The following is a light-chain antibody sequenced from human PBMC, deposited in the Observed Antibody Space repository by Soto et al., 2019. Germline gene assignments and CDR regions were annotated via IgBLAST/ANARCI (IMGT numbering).Light chain of an antibody. CDR3: SSYTISTTRV. CDR2: EVS. Sequence: QSVLTQPASVSGSPGQSITISCTGTSSDVGYYNYVSWYQQHPGKAPKLMIYEVSKRPSGVSNRFSGSKSGNTASLTISGLQAEDEADYYCSSYTISTTRVFGTGTKVTVL. J-gene: IGLJ1*01. CDR1: SSDVGYYNY. V-gene: IGLV2-14*01.